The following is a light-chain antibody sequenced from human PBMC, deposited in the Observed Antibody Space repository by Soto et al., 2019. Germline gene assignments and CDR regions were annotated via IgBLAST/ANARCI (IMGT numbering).Light chain of an antibody. J-gene: IGLJ3*02. CDR2: DVS. CDR3: SSYTSSSTLV. CDR1: SGDVCGYNS. V-gene: IGLV2-14*01. Sequence: QSALTQPASVSGSPGQSITISCTGTSGDVCGYNSVSWYQQHPGKAPKLMIYDVSNRPSGVSNRFSGSKSGNTASLTISGLQAEDEADYYCSSYTSSSTLVFGGGTKLTVL.